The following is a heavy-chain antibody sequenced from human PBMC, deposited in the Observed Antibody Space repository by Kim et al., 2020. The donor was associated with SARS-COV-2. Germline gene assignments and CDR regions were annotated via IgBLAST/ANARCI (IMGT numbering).Heavy chain of an antibody. V-gene: IGHV1-18*01. CDR3: ARDKSGDRFDY. CDR1: GYTFTRYG. Sequence: ASVKVSCQASGYTFTRYGVSWVRQAPGQGLEWMGLISTYNGNTHYAQKFQGRVTMTTDTSTSTAYMELRSLRSDDTALYFCARDKSGDRFDYWGQGTLVTVSS. CDR2: ISTYNGNT. D-gene: IGHD7-27*01. J-gene: IGHJ4*02.